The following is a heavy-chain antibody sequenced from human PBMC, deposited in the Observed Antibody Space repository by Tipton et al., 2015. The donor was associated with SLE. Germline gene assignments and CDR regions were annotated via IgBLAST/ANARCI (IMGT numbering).Heavy chain of an antibody. CDR1: GGSFSNYY. CDR3: ARSDYDFWSGLDY. Sequence: TLSLTCTVSGGSFSNYYWSWIRQPPGKGLEWIGNIYTSGSTNYNPSLKSRVTISLDTSKNQFSLKLSSVTAADTAIYYCARSDYDFWSGLDYWGQGTLVTVSS. CDR2: IYTSGST. J-gene: IGHJ4*02. V-gene: IGHV4-4*09. D-gene: IGHD3-3*01.